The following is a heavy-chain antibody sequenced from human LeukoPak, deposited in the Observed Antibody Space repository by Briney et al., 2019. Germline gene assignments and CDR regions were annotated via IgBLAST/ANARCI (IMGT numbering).Heavy chain of an antibody. D-gene: IGHD1-14*01. CDR2: INPKSGGT. Sequence: ASVKVSCKASGYTFSGCYMHWVRQAPGQGLEWMGWINPKSGGTNYAQKFQGRVTMTRDTSISTVYMELSRLRSDDTAVYNCARGPGLTAILNWFDPWGQGTLVTVSS. V-gene: IGHV1-2*02. CDR1: GYTFSGCY. CDR3: ARGPGLTAILNWFDP. J-gene: IGHJ5*02.